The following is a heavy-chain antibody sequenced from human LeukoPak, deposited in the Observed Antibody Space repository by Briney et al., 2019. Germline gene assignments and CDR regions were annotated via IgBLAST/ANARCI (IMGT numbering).Heavy chain of an antibody. Sequence: TSETLSLTCTVSGGSISSFYWSWIRQPPGKGLEWIGYIYYSGITNYNPSLKSRVTISVDTSKNQFSLNLSSVTAADTAVYFCARVVGGVGDAFHLWGQGTMVTVSS. V-gene: IGHV4-59*01. J-gene: IGHJ3*01. CDR1: GGSISSFY. CDR3: ARVVGGVGDAFHL. CDR2: IYYSGIT. D-gene: IGHD1-26*01.